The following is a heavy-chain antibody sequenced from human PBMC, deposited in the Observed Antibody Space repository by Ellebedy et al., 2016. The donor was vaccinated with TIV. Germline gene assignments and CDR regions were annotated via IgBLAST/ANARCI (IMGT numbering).Heavy chain of an antibody. Sequence: GESLKISCAASGFTFSSYNINWVRQAPGKGLEWISYISSSGSTTHYADSAKGRFTISRDNSKNTLYLQMNSLRAEDTAVYYCANLDPGCTDSYGLDYWGQGTLVTVSS. V-gene: IGHV3-48*01. CDR1: GFTFSSYN. D-gene: IGHD5-18*01. CDR2: ISSSGSTT. CDR3: ANLDPGCTDSYGLDY. J-gene: IGHJ4*02.